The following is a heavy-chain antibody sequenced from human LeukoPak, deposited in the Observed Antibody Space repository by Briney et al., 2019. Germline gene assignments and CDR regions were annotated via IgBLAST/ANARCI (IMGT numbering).Heavy chain of an antibody. CDR1: GYTFISNY. CDR3: ASGSPSGSSPNPEY. D-gene: IGHD3-22*01. Sequence: GASVKVSCKASGYTFISNYIHWVRQAPGQGIEWMGIINPSGSSTSYAQNFQGRVTMTRDTSTSTVYMEVSSLSSEDTAVYYCASGSPSGSSPNPEYWGQGTLVTVSS. CDR2: INPSGSST. V-gene: IGHV1-46*01. J-gene: IGHJ4*02.